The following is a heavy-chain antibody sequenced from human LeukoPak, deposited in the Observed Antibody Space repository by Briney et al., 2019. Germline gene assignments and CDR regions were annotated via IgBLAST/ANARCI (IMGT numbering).Heavy chain of an antibody. CDR2: IFPSGGEI. Sequence: GGSLGLSCAASGFTFSSYAMSWVRQAPGKGLEWVSSIFPSGGEIHYADSVRGRFTISRDNSKSTLSLQMNSLRAEDTAVYYCARVAKYYYGSETYYFFEHWGQGTPVTASS. CDR1: GFTFSSYA. V-gene: IGHV3-23*01. CDR3: ARVAKYYYGSETYYFFEH. J-gene: IGHJ4*02. D-gene: IGHD3-10*01.